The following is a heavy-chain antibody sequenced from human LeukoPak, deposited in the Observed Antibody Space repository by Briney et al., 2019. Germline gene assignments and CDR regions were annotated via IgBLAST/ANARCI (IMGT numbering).Heavy chain of an antibody. V-gene: IGHV3-23*01. J-gene: IGHJ4*02. CDR3: AAVAYSNYATFDY. Sequence: GGSLRLSCAASGFTFSSYVMNWVRQAPGKGLEWVSAISGSGGSTYYADSVKGRFTISRDNSKNTLYLQMNSLRAEDTAVYYCAAVAYSNYATFDYWGQGTLVTVSS. CDR2: ISGSGGST. D-gene: IGHD4-11*01. CDR1: GFTFSSYV.